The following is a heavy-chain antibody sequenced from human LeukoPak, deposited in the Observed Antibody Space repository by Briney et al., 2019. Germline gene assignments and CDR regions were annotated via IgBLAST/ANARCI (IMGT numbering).Heavy chain of an antibody. J-gene: IGHJ3*02. Sequence: GGSLRLSCAASGFTFSSYEMNWVRQAPEKGLEWVSYISSSGSTIYYADSVKGRFTISRDNAKNSLHLQMNSLRAEDTAVYYCARDMYYYDSSGYYYGLPFDAFDIWGQGTMVTVSS. CDR1: GFTFSSYE. CDR3: ARDMYYYDSSGYYYGLPFDAFDI. D-gene: IGHD3-22*01. CDR2: ISSSGSTI. V-gene: IGHV3-48*03.